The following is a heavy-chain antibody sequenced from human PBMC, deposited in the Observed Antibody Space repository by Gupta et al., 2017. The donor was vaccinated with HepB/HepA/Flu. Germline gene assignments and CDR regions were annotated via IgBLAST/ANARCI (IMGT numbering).Heavy chain of an antibody. V-gene: IGHV3-15*01. Sequence: GTRDFAAPVKGRFVISRDDSKKTLYLEMTSLKTEDTAVYFCAAGVGKSDFDHWGQGTLVTVSS. CDR2: GTR. J-gene: IGHJ4*02. CDR3: AAGVGKSDFDH. D-gene: IGHD2-21*01.